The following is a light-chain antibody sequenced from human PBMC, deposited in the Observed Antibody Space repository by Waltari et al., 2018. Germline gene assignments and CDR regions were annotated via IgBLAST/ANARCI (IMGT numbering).Light chain of an antibody. Sequence: QSVLTQPTSVSGAPGQRVTISCTGGSSNIGAGYAVHWYRHLPGTAPKLRIYANYTRPSEDPERFSASQSGASATLAITGLQADDEADYCCQSYERSLSGWVFGGGAKLTVL. CDR3: QSYERSLSGWV. CDR2: ANY. CDR1: SSNIGAGYA. V-gene: IGLV1-40*01. J-gene: IGLJ3*02.